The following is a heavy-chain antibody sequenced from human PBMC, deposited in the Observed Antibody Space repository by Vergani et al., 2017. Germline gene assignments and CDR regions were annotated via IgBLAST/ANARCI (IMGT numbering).Heavy chain of an antibody. D-gene: IGHD6-13*01. V-gene: IGHV1-3*01. CDR3: ASIIKGGRSSSSWYPFDY. J-gene: IGHJ4*02. Sequence: QVQLVQSGAEVKKPGASVKVSCKASGYTFTSYAMHWVRQAPGQRLEWMGWIHAGNGNTKYSQKFQGRVTITRDTSARTAYMELSSLRSEDTAVYYCASIIKGGRSSSSWYPFDYWGQGTLVTVSS. CDR2: IHAGNGNT. CDR1: GYTFTSYA.